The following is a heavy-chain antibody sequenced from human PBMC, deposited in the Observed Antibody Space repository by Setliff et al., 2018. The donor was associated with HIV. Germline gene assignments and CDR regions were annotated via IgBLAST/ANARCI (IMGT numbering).Heavy chain of an antibody. CDR3: ASPSFGDVDYYYGMDV. V-gene: IGHV1-46*01. J-gene: IGHJ6*02. Sequence: RASVKVSCKASGYTSTSFSLHWVRQAPGQGLEWMGIINPSGDVIRYAQKFQGRVTMTRDTSTSTVYMDLSSLRSEGTAVYYCASPSFGDVDYYYGMDVWGQGTTVTVSS. CDR1: GYTSTSFS. D-gene: IGHD3-10*01. CDR2: INPSGDVI.